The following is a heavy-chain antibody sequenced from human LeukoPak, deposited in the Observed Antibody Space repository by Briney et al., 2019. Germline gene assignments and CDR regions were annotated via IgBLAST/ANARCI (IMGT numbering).Heavy chain of an antibody. Sequence: GRSLRLSCAASGFTFDDYAMHWVRQAPGKGLEWVSGITWNSGSIGFADSVKGRFTISRDNAKNSLYLQMNSLRAEDTALYYCAKDRGVITAADSFDYWGQGTLVTVSS. CDR3: AKDRGVITAADSFDY. V-gene: IGHV3-9*01. CDR1: GFTFDDYA. D-gene: IGHD3-16*01. J-gene: IGHJ4*02. CDR2: ITWNSGSI.